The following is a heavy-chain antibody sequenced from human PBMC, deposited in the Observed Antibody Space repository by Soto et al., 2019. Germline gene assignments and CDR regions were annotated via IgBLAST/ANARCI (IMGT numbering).Heavy chain of an antibody. CDR1: GFTFSSYG. Sequence: GGSLRLSCAASGFTFSSYGMHWVRQAPGKGLEWVAVIWYDGSNKYYADSVKGRFTISRDNSKNTLYLQMNSLRAEDTAVYYCARDKVQWFGERRYYFDYWGQGTLVTVSS. V-gene: IGHV3-33*01. CDR3: ARDKVQWFGERRYYFDY. D-gene: IGHD3-10*01. CDR2: IWYDGSNK. J-gene: IGHJ4*02.